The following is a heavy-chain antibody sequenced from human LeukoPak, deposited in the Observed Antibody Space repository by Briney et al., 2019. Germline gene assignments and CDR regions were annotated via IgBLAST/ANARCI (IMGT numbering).Heavy chain of an antibody. J-gene: IGHJ4*02. Sequence: PSETPSLTCTVSGGSISSYYWSWIRQPPGKGLEWIGYIYYSGSTNYNPSLESRVTISVDTSKNQFSLKLSSVTAADTAVDYCARRSANESIDYWGQGTLVTVSS. CDR2: IYYSGST. CDR3: ARRSANESIDY. V-gene: IGHV4-59*01. CDR1: GGSISSYY.